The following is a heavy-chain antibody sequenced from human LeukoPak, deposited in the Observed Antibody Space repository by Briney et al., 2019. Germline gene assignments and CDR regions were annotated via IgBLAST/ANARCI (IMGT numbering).Heavy chain of an antibody. CDR2: ISGSGGST. D-gene: IGHD3-22*01. V-gene: IGHV3-23*01. Sequence: GGSLRLSCAASGFTFSSYAMSWVRQAPGKGLEWVSAISGSGGSTYYADSVKGRFTISRDNSKNKLYLQMNSLRAEDTAVYYCAEDEGSKYYYDSSGYLGLYFDYWGQGTLVTVSS. J-gene: IGHJ4*02. CDR3: AEDEGSKYYYDSSGYLGLYFDY. CDR1: GFTFSSYA.